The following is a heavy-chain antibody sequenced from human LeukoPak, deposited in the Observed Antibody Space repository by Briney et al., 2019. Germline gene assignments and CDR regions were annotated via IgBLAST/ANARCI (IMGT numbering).Heavy chain of an antibody. CDR3: ARPSDSAGYFYGVADM. Sequence: GESLKISCKGSGYSFTSYWIAWVRQMSGKGLEWMGMIYAGDSTSRYSPSFQGQVTMSVDKSISTAYLQWNSLKASDTAVYYCARPSDSAGYFYGVADMWGQGTVVTVSS. CDR2: IYAGDSTS. J-gene: IGHJ3*02. D-gene: IGHD3-22*01. V-gene: IGHV5-51*01. CDR1: GYSFTSYW.